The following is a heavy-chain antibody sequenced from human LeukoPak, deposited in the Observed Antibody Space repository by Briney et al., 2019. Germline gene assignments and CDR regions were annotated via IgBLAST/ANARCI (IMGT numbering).Heavy chain of an antibody. CDR1: GGSISSSSYY. J-gene: IGHJ4*02. Sequence: PSETLPLTCTVSGGSISSSSYYWGWIRQPPGKGLEWIGSIYYSGSTYYNPSLKSRVTISVDTSKNQFSLKLSSVTAADTAVYYCASIQLQADYWGQGTLVTVSS. D-gene: IGHD5-18*01. CDR3: ASIQLQADY. CDR2: IYYSGST. V-gene: IGHV4-39*07.